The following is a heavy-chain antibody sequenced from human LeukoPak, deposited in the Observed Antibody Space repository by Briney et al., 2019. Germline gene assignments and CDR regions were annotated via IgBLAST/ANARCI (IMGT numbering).Heavy chain of an antibody. J-gene: IGHJ5*02. Sequence: PSETLSLTCTVSGGSISSSSYYWGWIRQPPGKGLEWIGSIYYSGSTYYNPSLKSRVTISVDTSKNQFSLKLSSVTAADTAVYYCAGSGWYGGFDPWGQGTLVTVSS. CDR3: AGSGWYGGFDP. CDR1: GGSISSSSYY. D-gene: IGHD6-19*01. CDR2: IYYSGST. V-gene: IGHV4-39*01.